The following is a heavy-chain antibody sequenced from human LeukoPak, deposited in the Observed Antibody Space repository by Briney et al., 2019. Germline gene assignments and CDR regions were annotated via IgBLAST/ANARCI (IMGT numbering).Heavy chain of an antibody. D-gene: IGHD3-16*01. CDR3: ARGGYYFLY. Sequence: SETLSLTCTVSGGSISSYYWSWIRQPPGKGLEWIGYIYDGGSTNYNPSLKGRVTISVDTSKSQFSLKLSSVTAADTAVYYCARGGYYFLYWGQGTLVTVSS. CDR1: GGSISSYY. V-gene: IGHV4-59*01. J-gene: IGHJ4*02. CDR2: IYDGGST.